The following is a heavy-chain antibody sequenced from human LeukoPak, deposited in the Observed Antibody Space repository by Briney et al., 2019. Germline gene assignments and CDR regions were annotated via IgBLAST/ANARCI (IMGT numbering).Heavy chain of an antibody. CDR3: ARDTSSVGAFDI. V-gene: IGHV4-31*03. Sequence: KPSEALSLTCTVSGGSISSGGYYWSWIRQLPGKGLEWIGNIFHSGSTFYNPSLKSRFTISVDTSKKQFSLKLSSVTAADTAVYYCARDTSSVGAFDIWGQGTMVTVST. CDR2: IFHSGST. D-gene: IGHD3-22*01. CDR1: GGSISSGGYY. J-gene: IGHJ3*02.